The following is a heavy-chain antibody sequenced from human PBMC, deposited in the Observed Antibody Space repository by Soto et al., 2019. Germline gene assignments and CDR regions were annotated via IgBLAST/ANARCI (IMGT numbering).Heavy chain of an antibody. D-gene: IGHD3-10*01. Sequence: EVQLVESGGGLVQPGGSLRLSCAASGFTFSLYSMSWVRQAPGKGLEWVSYISRSSTGIHYADSVKGRFTISRDDATNSMHLQMNSLRAGDTGVYYCARAVTWGVDVWGRGTTVSISS. J-gene: IGHJ6*02. V-gene: IGHV3-48*01. CDR1: GFTFSLYS. CDR3: ARAVTWGVDV. CDR2: ISRSSTGI.